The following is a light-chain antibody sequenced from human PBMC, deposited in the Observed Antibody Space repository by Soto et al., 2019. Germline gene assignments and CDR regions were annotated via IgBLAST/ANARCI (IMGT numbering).Light chain of an antibody. J-gene: IGKJ4*01. CDR2: AAS. Sequence: DIQMTQSPSSLSASVGDRVTITCRASQSVTNYLNWYQQKPGRAPKLLIYAASTLQSGVPSRFSGRGSGTDFTLTISSLQPEDFATYYCQQSYSTPLTFGGGTKVEI. V-gene: IGKV1-39*01. CDR1: QSVTNY. CDR3: QQSYSTPLT.